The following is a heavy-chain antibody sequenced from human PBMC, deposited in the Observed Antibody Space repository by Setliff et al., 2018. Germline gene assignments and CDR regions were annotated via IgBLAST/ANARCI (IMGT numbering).Heavy chain of an antibody. CDR2: IIPKLGSA. CDR1: GDTFRSYS. J-gene: IGHJ4*02. CDR3: ARSPHYYDSSGYCYYFDF. Sequence: VASVKVSCKASGDTFRSYSISWVRQAPGQGLEWMGGIIPKLGSADYAQRFQDRVTINADESTRTVYMELSRLRSQDTAIYYCARSPHYYDSSGYCYYFDFWGQGTPVTVSS. D-gene: IGHD3-22*01. V-gene: IGHV1-69*13.